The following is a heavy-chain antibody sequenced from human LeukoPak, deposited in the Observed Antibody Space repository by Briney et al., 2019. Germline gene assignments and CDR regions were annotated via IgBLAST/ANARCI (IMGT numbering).Heavy chain of an antibody. CDR2: ISPGSTTI. CDR1: GFTLSEYY. CDR3: ARDSPKNYYYYGMDV. V-gene: IGHV3-11*01. J-gene: IGHJ6*02. Sequence: GGSLRLSCAASGFTLSEYYMSWIRQAPGKGLEWVSYISPGSTTICYADSVKGRSTISRDNAKNSLYLQMNNLRAEDTAIYYCARDSPKNYYYYGMDVWGQGTTVTVSS.